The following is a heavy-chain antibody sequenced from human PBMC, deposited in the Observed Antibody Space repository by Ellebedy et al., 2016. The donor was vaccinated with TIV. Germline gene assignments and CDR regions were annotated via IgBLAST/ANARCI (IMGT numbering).Heavy chain of an antibody. CDR3: AREVRRNWLDP. CDR2: IHSYSNSI. J-gene: IGHJ5*02. CDR1: GLSFGTYT. V-gene: IGHV3-21*01. Sequence: PGGSLRLSCAVSGLSFGTYTMTWVRQAPGKGLEWVSSIHSYSNSIYYADSVRGRFSISRDNAKNSLYLEMNSLRAEDTAVYYCAREVRRNWLDPWGQGTLVTVSS.